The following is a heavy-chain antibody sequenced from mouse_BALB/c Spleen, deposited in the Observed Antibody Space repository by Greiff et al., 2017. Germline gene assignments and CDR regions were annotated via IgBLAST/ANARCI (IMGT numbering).Heavy chain of an antibody. CDR3: TRGDYDPFDY. CDR2: IYPGNSDT. J-gene: IGHJ2*01. V-gene: IGHV1-5*01. Sequence: VQLQQPGAELVRPGASVKLSCKASGYTFTSYWMNWVKQRPGQGLEWIGAIYPGNSDTSYNQKFKGKAKLTAVTSTSTAYMELSSLTNEDSAVYYCTRGDYDPFDYWGQGTTLTVSS. CDR1: GYTFTSYW. D-gene: IGHD2-4*01.